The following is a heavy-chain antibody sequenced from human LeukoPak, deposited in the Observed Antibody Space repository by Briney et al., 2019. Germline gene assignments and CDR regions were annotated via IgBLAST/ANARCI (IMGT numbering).Heavy chain of an antibody. CDR3: ARVRDDYTYFDC. J-gene: IGHJ4*02. CDR2: INSDGSRT. D-gene: IGHD4-11*01. V-gene: IGHV3-74*01. CDR1: GFTFSSYS. Sequence: PGGSLRLSCAASGFTFSSYSMNWVRQAPGKGLMRVSRINSDGSRTTYADSVRGRFTISRDNAKSTLYLQMNSLRAEDTAVYYCARVRDDYTYFDCWGQGTLVTVSS.